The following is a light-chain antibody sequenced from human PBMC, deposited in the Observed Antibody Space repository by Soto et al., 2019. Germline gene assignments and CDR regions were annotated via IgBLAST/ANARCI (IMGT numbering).Light chain of an antibody. Sequence: QSALTQPPSASGSPGQSVTISCTGTSSDVGGYNYVSWYQQHPGKAPKLMISEVSKRPSGVPDRFSGSKSGNTASLTVSGLQAEDEADHYCSSFAGSNVVFGGGTKLTVL. V-gene: IGLV2-8*01. CDR1: SSDVGGYNY. CDR3: SSFAGSNVV. J-gene: IGLJ2*01. CDR2: EVS.